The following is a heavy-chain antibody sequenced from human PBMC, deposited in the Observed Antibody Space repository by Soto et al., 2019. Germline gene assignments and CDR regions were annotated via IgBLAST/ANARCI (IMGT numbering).Heavy chain of an antibody. CDR1: GASVRSYH. J-gene: IGHJ5*02. CDR2: VQMSGTT. D-gene: IGHD1-1*01. Sequence: TLSLTCAVSGASVRSYHWSWIRQAAGKGLEWIGRVQMSGTTNYNPSLKTRVTMSLDTSKNEVSLRMTSVTAADTAVYFCAKDRSTMRWFDPWGQGILVTVSS. V-gene: IGHV4-4*07. CDR3: AKDRSTMRWFDP.